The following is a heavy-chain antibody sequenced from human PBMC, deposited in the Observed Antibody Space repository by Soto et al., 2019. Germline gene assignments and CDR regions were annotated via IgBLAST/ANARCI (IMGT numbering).Heavy chain of an antibody. CDR1: GFTFKNYA. V-gene: IGHV3-23*01. Sequence: GGSLRLSCAASGFTFKNYAISWVRQAPGKGPEWVSAISGSGGSTYYADSVKGRFTISRDNSENTLFLQLNSLRADDTALYYCAKSIQLWPRSLDHWGQETLVTVSS. J-gene: IGHJ4*02. CDR3: AKSIQLWPRSLDH. D-gene: IGHD1-1*01. CDR2: ISGSGGST.